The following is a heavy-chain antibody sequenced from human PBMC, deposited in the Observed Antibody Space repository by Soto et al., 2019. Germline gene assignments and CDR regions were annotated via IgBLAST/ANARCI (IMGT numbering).Heavy chain of an antibody. CDR1: GGSISSSNW. Sequence: SETLSLTCAVSGGSISSSNWWSWVRQPPGKGLEWIGEIYHSGSTNYNPSLKSRVTISVDKSKNQFSLKLSSVTAADTAVYYCARDTGTTTYYYYHYGMAFWGQGSSVTVSS. J-gene: IGHJ6*02. D-gene: IGHD1-1*01. CDR3: ARDTGTTTYYYYHYGMAF. V-gene: IGHV4-4*02. CDR2: IYHSGST.